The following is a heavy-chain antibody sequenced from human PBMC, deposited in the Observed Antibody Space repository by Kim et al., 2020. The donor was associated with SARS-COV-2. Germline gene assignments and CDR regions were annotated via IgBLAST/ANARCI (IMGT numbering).Heavy chain of an antibody. V-gene: IGHV1-69*01. CDR3: ARDRGSSWKEGSYFDY. Sequence: KFQGRVTITADESTSTAYMELSSLRSEDTAVYYCARDRGSSWKEGSYFDYWGQGTLVTVSS. D-gene: IGHD6-13*01. J-gene: IGHJ4*02.